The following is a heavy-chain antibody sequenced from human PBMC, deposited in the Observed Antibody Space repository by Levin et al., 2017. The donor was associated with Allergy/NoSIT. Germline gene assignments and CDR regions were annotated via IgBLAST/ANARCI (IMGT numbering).Heavy chain of an antibody. J-gene: IGHJ2*01. CDR3: ARGRGDWYFDL. Sequence: PSGGSLRLSCAASGFIFSSYWMHWVRQAPGKGLVWVSRIDSDGTSTTYADSVKGRFTISRDNAKNTLYLQMNSLRAEDTAVYYCARGRGDWYFDLWGRGTLVTVSS. CDR1: GFIFSSYW. CDR2: IDSDGTST. V-gene: IGHV3-74*01. D-gene: IGHD3-10*01.